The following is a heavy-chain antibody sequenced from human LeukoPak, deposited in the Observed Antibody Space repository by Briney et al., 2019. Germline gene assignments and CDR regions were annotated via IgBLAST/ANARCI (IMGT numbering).Heavy chain of an antibody. D-gene: IGHD3-3*02. Sequence: ASVKVSCKASGYTFTGYYMHWVRQAPGQGLEWMGRIIPILGIANYAQKFQGRVTITADKSTSTAYMELSSLRSEDTAVYYCARERLSHYAFDIWGQGTMVTVSS. V-gene: IGHV1-69*04. CDR3: ARERLSHYAFDI. CDR1: GYTFTGYY. J-gene: IGHJ3*02. CDR2: IIPILGIA.